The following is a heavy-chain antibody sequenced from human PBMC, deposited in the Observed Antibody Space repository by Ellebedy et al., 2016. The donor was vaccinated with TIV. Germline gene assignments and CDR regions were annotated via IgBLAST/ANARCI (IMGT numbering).Heavy chain of an antibody. CDR3: ARGRGMDSSSWDYYYYYGMDV. J-gene: IGHJ6*02. V-gene: IGHV3-30*03. CDR1: GFTFSSYG. D-gene: IGHD6-13*01. CDR2: ISYDGSNK. Sequence: GESLKISCAASGFTFSSYGMHWVRQAPGQGLEWVAVISYDGSNKYYADSVKGRFTISRDNSKNTLYLQMNSLRAEDTAVYYCARGRGMDSSSWDYYYYYGMDVWGQGTTVTVSS.